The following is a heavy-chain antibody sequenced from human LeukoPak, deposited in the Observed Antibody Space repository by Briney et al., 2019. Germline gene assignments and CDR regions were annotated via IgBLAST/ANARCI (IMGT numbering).Heavy chain of an antibody. J-gene: IGHJ4*02. CDR2: ISRRADST. D-gene: IGHD3-3*01. CDR3: AKASFYYDFWSGPFAS. Sequence: PGRSLRLSCATSGFNFTRYAMSWARQAPGKGLEWVAAISRRADSTYYADSVRGRLTISRDNAKSSLFLQMNSLRAEDTAVYYCAKASFYYDFWSGPFASWGQGSLVVVSS. V-gene: IGHV3-23*01. CDR1: GFNFTRYA.